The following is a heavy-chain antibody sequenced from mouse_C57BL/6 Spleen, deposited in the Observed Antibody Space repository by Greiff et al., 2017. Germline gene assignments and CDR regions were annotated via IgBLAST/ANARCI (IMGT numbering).Heavy chain of an antibody. CDR2: IYPGDGDT. V-gene: IGHV1-80*01. CDR3: ARSFDYDSWFAY. J-gene: IGHJ3*01. CDR1: GYAFSSYW. D-gene: IGHD2-4*01. Sequence: VQRVESGAELVKPGASVKIFCKASGYAFSSYWMNWVEQRPGKGLEWIGQIYPGDGDTNYNGKFKGKATLTADKSSSTAYMQLSSLTSEDSAVYFCARSFDYDSWFAYGGQGTLVTVSA.